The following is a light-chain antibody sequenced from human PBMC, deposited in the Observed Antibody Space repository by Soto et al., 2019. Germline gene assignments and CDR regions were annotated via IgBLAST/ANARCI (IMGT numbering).Light chain of an antibody. CDR3: QHYKMYSPWT. Sequence: DIHMAQSPPSLSASVGDRVTITCRASHNIVTYLNWYQQKAGKAPSLLIYEASHLQSGVPFRFFGSGSGTDFTLTISSLQPDDFATYYCQHYKMYSPWTFGQGTKVEIK. J-gene: IGKJ1*01. CDR1: HNIVTY. CDR2: EAS. V-gene: IGKV1-39*01.